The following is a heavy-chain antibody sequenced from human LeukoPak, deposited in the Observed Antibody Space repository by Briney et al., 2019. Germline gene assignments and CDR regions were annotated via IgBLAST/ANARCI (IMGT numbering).Heavy chain of an antibody. J-gene: IGHJ3*02. CDR3: ARLLDYYDSSGYEEDAFDI. CDR2: IYYSGST. D-gene: IGHD3-22*01. V-gene: IGHV4-59*01. CDR1: GGSISSYY. Sequence: SETLSLTCTVSGGSISSYYWSWIRQPPGKGLEWIGYIYYSGSTNYNPSLKSRVTISVDTSKNQFSLKLSSVTAADTAVYYCARLLDYYDSSGYEEDAFDIWGQGTMVTVSS.